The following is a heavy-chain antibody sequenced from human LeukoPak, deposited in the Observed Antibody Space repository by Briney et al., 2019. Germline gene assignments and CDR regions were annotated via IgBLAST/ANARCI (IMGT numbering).Heavy chain of an antibody. CDR2: ISAYNGNT. J-gene: IGHJ6*03. V-gene: IGHV1-18*01. D-gene: IGHD3-22*01. Sequence: ASVKVSCKASGYTFTSYGISWVRQAPGQGLEWMGWISAYNGNTNYAQKLQGRVTMTTDTSTSTAYMELRSLRSDDTAVYYCARYYYDSSGYYWMGYYYYYYMDVWGKGTTVTISS. CDR1: GYTFTSYG. CDR3: ARYYYDSSGYYWMGYYYYYYMDV.